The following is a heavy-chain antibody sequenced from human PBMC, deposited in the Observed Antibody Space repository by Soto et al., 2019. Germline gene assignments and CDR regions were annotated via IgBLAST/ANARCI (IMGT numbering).Heavy chain of an antibody. CDR1: CASVSSTYW. CDR2: INHRGSA. J-gene: IGHJ1*01. Sequence: SETLSLTCAVSCASVSSTYWWSWVRQPPGKGPEWIGEINHRGSANYNPSLKSRVTISVDTSKNQFSLKLSSVTAADTAVYYCARGDYPFQHWGQGTLVTSPQ. CDR3: ARGDYPFQH. V-gene: IGHV4-4*02. D-gene: IGHD3-10*01.